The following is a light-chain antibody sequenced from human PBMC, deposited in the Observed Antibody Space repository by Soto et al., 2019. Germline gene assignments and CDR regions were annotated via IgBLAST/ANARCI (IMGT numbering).Light chain of an antibody. V-gene: IGLV2-14*01. CDR1: SNDVGGYNY. CDR3: SSYRRASTLYVI. CDR2: EVS. J-gene: IGLJ2*01. Sequence: QSALTQPASVSGSPGQSITISCTGTSNDVGGYNYVSWYQHYPGKAPKLIISEVSHRPSGVSNRFSGSKSGNTASLTISGLQAEDEADYYCSSYRRASTLYVIFGGGTKLNVL.